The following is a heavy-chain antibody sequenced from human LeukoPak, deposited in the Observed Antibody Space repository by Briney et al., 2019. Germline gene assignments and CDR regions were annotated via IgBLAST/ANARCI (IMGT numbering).Heavy chain of an antibody. J-gene: IGHJ4*02. D-gene: IGHD1-1*01. CDR3: ARSTGPIDY. V-gene: IGHV6-1*01. CDR1: GDSVSSNSAA. Sequence: SQTLSLTCAISGDSVSSNSAAWNWIRQSPSRGLEWLGRTYYRSKWYTYYAVSVKSRISINRDTSKNQITLQLNSVTPEDTAVYYCARSTGPIDYWGQGTLVTVSS. CDR2: TYYRSKWYT.